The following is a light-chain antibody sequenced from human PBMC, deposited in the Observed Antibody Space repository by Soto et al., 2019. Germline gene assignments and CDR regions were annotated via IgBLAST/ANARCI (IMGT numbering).Light chain of an antibody. CDR2: EVS. J-gene: IGLJ2*01. CDR1: SSDVGGYNY. Sequence: QSALTQPASVSGSPGQSITISCTGTSSDVGGYNYVSWYQQHPGKAPKLMIYEVSNRPSGVSNRFSGSKSGNTASLTISGLQAEDEAGYYCSSYRSSSTLGVFGGGTKVTVL. CDR3: SSYRSSSTLGV. V-gene: IGLV2-14*01.